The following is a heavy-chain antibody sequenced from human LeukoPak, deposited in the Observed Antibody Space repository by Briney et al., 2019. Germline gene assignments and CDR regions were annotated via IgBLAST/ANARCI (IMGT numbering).Heavy chain of an antibody. V-gene: IGHV1-2*02. J-gene: IGHJ4*02. CDR3: ARSPHILTGENFDY. Sequence: ASLKVSCKASGYTFTGYYIHWVRQAPGQGLEWMGWINPNSGGTNYAQKFQGRVSMTRDTSISTAYMQVSRLRSDDTAVYYCARSPHILTGENFDYWGQGTLLTVSS. CDR1: GYTFTGYY. CDR2: INPNSGGT. D-gene: IGHD3-9*01.